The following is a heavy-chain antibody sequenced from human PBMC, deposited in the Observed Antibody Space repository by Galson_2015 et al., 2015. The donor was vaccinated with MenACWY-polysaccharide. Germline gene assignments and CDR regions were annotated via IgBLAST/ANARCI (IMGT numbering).Heavy chain of an antibody. CDR1: DYSIRSGSF. V-gene: IGHV4-38-2*01. D-gene: IGHD1-26*01. CDR3: ARVEKYSGSFYILY. Sequence: ETLSLTCAVSDYSIRSGSFWGWIRQPPGEGLEWIASIFHSGTTYYNPSLKSRVTISVDTSKNQFSLKLSSVTAADTAVYYCARVEKYSGSFYILYWGQGTLVTVSS. CDR2: IFHSGTT. J-gene: IGHJ4*02.